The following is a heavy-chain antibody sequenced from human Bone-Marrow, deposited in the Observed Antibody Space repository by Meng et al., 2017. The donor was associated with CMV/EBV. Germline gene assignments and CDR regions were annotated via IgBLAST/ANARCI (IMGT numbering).Heavy chain of an antibody. J-gene: IGHJ6*02. CDR3: ARDRSGSYRYYYYGMDV. CDR1: GGTFSSYA. D-gene: IGHD1-26*01. V-gene: IGHV1-69*05. Sequence: SVKVSCKASGGTFSSYAISWVRQAPGQGLEWMGGITPIFGTANYAQKFQGRVTITTDESTSTAYMELSSLRSEDTAVYYCARDRSGSYRYYYYGMDVWGQGTTVPVSS. CDR2: ITPIFGTA.